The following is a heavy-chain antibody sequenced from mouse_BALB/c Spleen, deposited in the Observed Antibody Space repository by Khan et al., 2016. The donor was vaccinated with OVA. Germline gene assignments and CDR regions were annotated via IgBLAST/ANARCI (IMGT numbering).Heavy chain of an antibody. D-gene: IGHD2-14*01. CDR2: ISDGGIFT. CDR1: GFTFSDYY. J-gene: IGHJ3*01. Sequence: EVELVEPGGGLVKPGGSLKLSCAASGFTFSDYYMYWVRQTPEKRLEWVASISDGGIFTYYADSVKGRFTISRDNAKSNLYLPMSSLKSEDTAMYYCARAYYRYDERVASWGQGTLVTVSA. CDR3: ARAYYRYDERVAS. V-gene: IGHV5-4*02.